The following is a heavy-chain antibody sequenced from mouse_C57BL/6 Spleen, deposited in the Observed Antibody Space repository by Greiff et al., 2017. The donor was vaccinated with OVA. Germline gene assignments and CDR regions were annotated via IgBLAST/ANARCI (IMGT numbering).Heavy chain of an antibody. CDR1: GYSITSGYY. D-gene: IGHD1-1*01. J-gene: IGHJ2*01. CDR3: ARRGFNYGSNVDY. CDR2: ISYDGSN. V-gene: IGHV3-6*01. Sequence: DVQLQESGPGLVKPSQSLSLTCSVTGYSITSGYYWNWIRQFPGNKLEWMGYISYDGSNNYNPSLKNRISITRDTSKNQFFLKLNSVTTEDTATYYCARRGFNYGSNVDYWGQGTTLTVSS.